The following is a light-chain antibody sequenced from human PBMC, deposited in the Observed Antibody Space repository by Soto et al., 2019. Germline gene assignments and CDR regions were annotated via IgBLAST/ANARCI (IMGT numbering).Light chain of an antibody. J-gene: IGLJ1*01. V-gene: IGLV2-8*01. CDR1: SSDVGGYKY. CDR3: SSYAGSNNYV. Sequence: QSVLTHPPSASWSPGHSVTISCTGTSSDVGGYKYVSWYQQHPGKAPKLLIYEVSKRPSGVPDRFSGSKSGNTASLTVSGLQAEDEADYYCSSYAGSNNYVFGTGTKVTVL. CDR2: EVS.